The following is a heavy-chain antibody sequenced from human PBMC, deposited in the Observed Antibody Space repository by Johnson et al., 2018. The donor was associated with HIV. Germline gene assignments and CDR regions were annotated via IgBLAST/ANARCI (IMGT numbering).Heavy chain of an antibody. D-gene: IGHD6-6*01. CDR3: AKDRAARHDAFDI. V-gene: IGHV3-30*02. CDR2: IRYDGNNK. Sequence: QLVESGGGVVQPGGSLRLSCAASGFTFSSYGMHWVRQAPGKGLEWVAFIRYDGNNKYHAESVKGRFTISRDNFKNTLYLQMNSLRAEDTAVYYCAKDRAARHDAFDIWGQGTMVTVSS. CDR1: GFTFSSYG. J-gene: IGHJ3*02.